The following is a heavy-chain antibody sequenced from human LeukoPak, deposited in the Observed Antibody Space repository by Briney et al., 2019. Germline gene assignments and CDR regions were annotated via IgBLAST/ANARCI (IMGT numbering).Heavy chain of an antibody. CDR1: GGSISSYY. J-gene: IGHJ6*02. D-gene: IGHD1-26*01. CDR3: ARAVFGGSYYEYYYYGMDV. V-gene: IGHV4-4*07. CDR2: IYTSGST. Sequence: SSETLSPTCTVSGGSISSYYWSWIRQPAGKGLEWIGRIYTSGSTNYNPSLKSRVTMSVDTSKNQFSLKLSSVTAADAAVYYCARAVFGGSYYEYYYYGMDVWGQGTTVTVSS.